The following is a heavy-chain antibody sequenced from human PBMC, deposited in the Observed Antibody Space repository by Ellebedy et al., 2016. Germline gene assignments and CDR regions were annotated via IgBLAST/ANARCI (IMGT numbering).Heavy chain of an antibody. Sequence: GESLKISXAASGFTFSNYGIHWVRQTPGRGLESVAVISHDGSKKYYADSVKGRFTISRDNSNNTLYLQMNSLRDKDTAAYYCVRDRGDGYNQIDYWGQGALVTVST. CDR1: GFTFSNYG. CDR2: ISHDGSKK. J-gene: IGHJ4*02. V-gene: IGHV3-30-3*01. CDR3: VRDRGDGYNQIDY. D-gene: IGHD5-24*01.